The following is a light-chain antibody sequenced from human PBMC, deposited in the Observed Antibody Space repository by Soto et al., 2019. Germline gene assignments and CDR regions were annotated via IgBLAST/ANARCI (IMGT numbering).Light chain of an antibody. CDR1: NSDVGRYNY. CDR2: KVS. J-gene: IGLJ2*01. V-gene: IGLV2-14*01. CDR3: AAWDDSLRAVV. Sequence: QSALTQPASVSGSPGQSITISCTGTNSDVGRYNYVSWYQQHPGKPPKLMIYKVSNRPSGVSNRFSGSKSGNTASLTISGLQAEDEADYYCAAWDDSLRAVVFGGGTKLTVL.